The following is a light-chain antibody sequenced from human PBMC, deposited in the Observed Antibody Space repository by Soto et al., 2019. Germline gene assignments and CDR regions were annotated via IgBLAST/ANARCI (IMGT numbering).Light chain of an antibody. J-gene: IGKJ1*01. V-gene: IGKV1-39*01. CDR3: QQSYSSWT. Sequence: IRLTQSPSSLSASVGERVTITCRASQGISSCLAWYQQKPGKPPALLIYAASSLHSGFPSRFSGSGSGTDFTLTISSLQPEDFATFYCQQSYSSWTFGQGTKVDIK. CDR2: AAS. CDR1: QGISSC.